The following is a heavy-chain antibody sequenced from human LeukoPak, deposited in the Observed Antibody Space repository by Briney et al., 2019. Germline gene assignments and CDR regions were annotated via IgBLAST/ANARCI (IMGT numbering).Heavy chain of an antibody. CDR2: INPSGGST. CDR1: GYTFTGYY. V-gene: IGHV1-46*01. D-gene: IGHD6-19*01. J-gene: IGHJ4*02. Sequence: ASVKVSCKASGYTFTGYYMHWVRQAPGQGLEWMGIINPSGGSTSYAQKFQGRVTMTRDTSTSTVYMELSSLRSEDTAVYYCARGGSGWYNRGLTKTPDYWGQGTLVTVSS. CDR3: ARGGSGWYNRGLTKTPDY.